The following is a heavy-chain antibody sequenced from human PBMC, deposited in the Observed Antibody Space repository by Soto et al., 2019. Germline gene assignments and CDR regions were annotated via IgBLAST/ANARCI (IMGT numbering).Heavy chain of an antibody. CDR2: INHSGST. CDR1: GGSFSGYC. D-gene: IGHD6-13*01. CDR3: AREPRRRAAAGTGIDY. V-gene: IGHV4-34*01. Sequence: QVQLQQWGAGLLKPSETLSLTCAVYGGSFSGYCWSWIRQPPGKGLEWIGEINHSGSTNYNPSLKSRVTISVDTSKNQFSLKLSSVTAADTAVYYCAREPRRRAAAGTGIDYWGQGTLVTVSS. J-gene: IGHJ4*02.